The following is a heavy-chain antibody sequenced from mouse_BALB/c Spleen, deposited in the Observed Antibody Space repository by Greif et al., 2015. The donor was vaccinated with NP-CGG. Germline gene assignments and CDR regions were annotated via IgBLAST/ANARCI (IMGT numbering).Heavy chain of an antibody. CDR1: GYAFSSSW. Sequence: QVQLQQSGPELVKPGASVKISCKASGYAFSSSWMNWVKQRPGQGLEWIGRIYPGDGDTNYNGKFKGKATLTADKSSSTAYMQLSSLTSVDSAVYFCARPTSYYGFAYWGQGTLVTVSA. D-gene: IGHD1-2*01. CDR3: ARPTSYYGFAY. CDR2: IYPGDGDT. J-gene: IGHJ3*01. V-gene: IGHV1-82*01.